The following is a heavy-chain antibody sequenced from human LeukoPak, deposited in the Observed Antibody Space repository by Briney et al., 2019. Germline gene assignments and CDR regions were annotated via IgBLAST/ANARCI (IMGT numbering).Heavy chain of an antibody. CDR3: VKRELYIVATT. CDR1: GFTSSSNA. CDR2: ISPGGSP. Sequence: GGSLRLSCAASGFTSSSNAMGWVRQAPGKGLEWVSAISPGGSPYYAGSVKGRFTISRDNSKNTLYLQMNSLRAEDTAVYYCVKRELYIVATTWGQGTLVTVSS. J-gene: IGHJ5*02. D-gene: IGHD5-12*01. V-gene: IGHV3-23*01.